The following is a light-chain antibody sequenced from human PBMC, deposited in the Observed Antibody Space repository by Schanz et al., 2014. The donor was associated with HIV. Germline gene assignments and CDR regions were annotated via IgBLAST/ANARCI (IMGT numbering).Light chain of an antibody. J-gene: IGLJ3*02. CDR1: SSDVGSYNL. V-gene: IGLV2-14*02. Sequence: QSALTQPASVSGSPGQSITISCTGTSSDVGSYNLVSWYQQYPGKAPKLMIYEISKWPSGVPDRFSGSKSGSTASLTVSGLQPEDEADYYCGSYSSGDSHWVFGGGTKLTVL. CDR3: GSYSSGDSHWV. CDR2: EIS.